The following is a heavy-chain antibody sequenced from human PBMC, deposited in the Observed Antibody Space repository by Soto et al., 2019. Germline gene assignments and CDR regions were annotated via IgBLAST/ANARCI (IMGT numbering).Heavy chain of an antibody. CDR3: ARDLGRGSSAYFDY. J-gene: IGHJ4*02. V-gene: IGHV4-59*01. CDR2: VYYSGST. Sequence: SETLSLTCTVSGGSISSYYWSWIRQPPGKGLEWIGYVYYSGSTNYNPSLESRVTISVDTSENQFSLRLNSVTAADTAVYYCARDLGRGSSAYFDYWGQGTLVTVSS. D-gene: IGHD3-16*01. CDR1: GGSISSYY.